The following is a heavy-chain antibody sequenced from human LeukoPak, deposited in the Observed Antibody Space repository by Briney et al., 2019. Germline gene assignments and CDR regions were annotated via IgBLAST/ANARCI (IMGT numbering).Heavy chain of an antibody. V-gene: IGHV1-18*01. CDR2: ISAYNGNT. CDR1: GYTFTSYG. CDR3: ARVVAVAGSAPLDY. Sequence: ASVKVSCKASGYTFTSYGISWVRQAPGQGLEWMGWISAYNGNTNYAQKLQGRVTMTTDTSTSTAYMELSSLRSEDTAVYYCARVVAVAGSAPLDYWGQGTPVTVSS. J-gene: IGHJ4*02. D-gene: IGHD6-19*01.